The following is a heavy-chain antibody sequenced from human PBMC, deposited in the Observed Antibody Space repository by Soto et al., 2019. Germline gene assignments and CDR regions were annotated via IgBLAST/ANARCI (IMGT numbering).Heavy chain of an antibody. D-gene: IGHD5-12*01. CDR1: GGTFSSYA. V-gene: IGHV1-69*12. CDR2: IIPIFGTA. Sequence: QVQLVQSGAEVKKPGSSVKVSCKASGGTFSSYAISWVRQAPGQGLEWMGGIIPIFGTANYAQKFQGRVTLTADESTSTAYMELSSLRSEDTAVYYCARQDLDVEMATTPFFDYWGQGTLVTVSS. CDR3: ARQDLDVEMATTPFFDY. J-gene: IGHJ4*02.